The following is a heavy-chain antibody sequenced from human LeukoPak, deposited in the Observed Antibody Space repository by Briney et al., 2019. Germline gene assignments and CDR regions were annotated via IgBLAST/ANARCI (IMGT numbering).Heavy chain of an antibody. J-gene: IGHJ4*02. D-gene: IGHD3-3*01. CDR2: IDHSGST. CDR3: ARGFSH. CDR1: GGSFIVYY. V-gene: IGHV4-34*01. Sequence: PSETLSLTCAVYGGSFIVYYWSWLRQPPGKGLEWIGEIDHSGSTTYNPSLKSRVTISVDTSKNQFSLKLNSVTAADTAVYHCARGFSHLGQGTLVTVSS.